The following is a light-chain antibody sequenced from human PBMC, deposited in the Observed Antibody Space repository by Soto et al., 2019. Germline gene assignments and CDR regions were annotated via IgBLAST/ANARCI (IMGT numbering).Light chain of an antibody. V-gene: IGLV1-44*01. CDR1: SSNIGSNT. CDR2: SNN. J-gene: IGLJ1*01. Sequence: QSVLTQPPSASGTPGQRVTISCSGSSSNIGSNTVNWYQQLPGTAPKLLTYSNNQRPSGVPDRFSGSKSGTSASLAISWLQSEDEADYYCAAWDDSLNGYVFGTGTKV. CDR3: AAWDDSLNGYV.